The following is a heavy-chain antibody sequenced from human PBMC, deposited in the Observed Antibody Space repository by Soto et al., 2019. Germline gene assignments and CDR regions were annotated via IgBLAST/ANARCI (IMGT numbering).Heavy chain of an antibody. Sequence: SETPSLTRRVSGDSMTCANLGLFRQSPEKGLEWIGYIDYSGSTNYNPSLRSRITITIDTSSNQFSLNLASVTAADAAVYYCTRARYGDHFDSWGQGTLVTVSS. CDR2: IDYSGST. CDR1: GDSMTCAN. CDR3: TRARYGDHFDS. J-gene: IGHJ4*02. D-gene: IGHD4-17*01. V-gene: IGHV4-59*01.